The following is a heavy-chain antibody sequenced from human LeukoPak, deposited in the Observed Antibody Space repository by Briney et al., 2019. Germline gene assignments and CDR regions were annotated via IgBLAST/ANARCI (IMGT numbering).Heavy chain of an antibody. Sequence: GSLRLSCAASGFPFSAYAMSWVRQAPGKGLEWVSAISGSGGSTYYADSVKGRFTISRDNSKNTLDLQMNSLRAEDTAVYYCAKGGLAERFDSWGQGTLVTVSS. D-gene: IGHD2-21*01. V-gene: IGHV3-23*01. CDR2: ISGSGGST. J-gene: IGHJ4*02. CDR3: AKGGLAERFDS. CDR1: GFPFSAYA.